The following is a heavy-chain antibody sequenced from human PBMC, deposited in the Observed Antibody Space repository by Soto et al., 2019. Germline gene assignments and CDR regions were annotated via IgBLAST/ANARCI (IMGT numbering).Heavy chain of an antibody. J-gene: IGHJ6*02. CDR3: ARINRIAAAGTEYYYYGMDV. CDR1: RGSISSYY. Sequence: PSETLSLTCTVPRGSISSYYWSWIRQPPGKGLEWIGYIYYSGSTNYNPSLKSRVTISVDTSKNQFSLKLSSVTAADTAVYYCARINRIAAAGTEYYYYGMDVWGQGTTVTVSS. CDR2: IYYSGST. D-gene: IGHD6-13*01. V-gene: IGHV4-59*01.